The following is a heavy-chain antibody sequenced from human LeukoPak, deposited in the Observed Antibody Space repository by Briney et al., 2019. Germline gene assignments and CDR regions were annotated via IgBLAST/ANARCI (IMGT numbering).Heavy chain of an antibody. D-gene: IGHD3-10*01. CDR1: GFTFSSYS. Sequence: GGSLRLSCAASGFTFSSYSMNWVRQAPGKGLEWVSYISGGSSTMYYADSVKGRFTISRDNAKNSLYLQMNSLRDADTAVYYCARGPDGSGTNAFDVWGQGTMVTVSS. V-gene: IGHV3-48*02. CDR2: ISGGSSTM. CDR3: ARGPDGSGTNAFDV. J-gene: IGHJ3*01.